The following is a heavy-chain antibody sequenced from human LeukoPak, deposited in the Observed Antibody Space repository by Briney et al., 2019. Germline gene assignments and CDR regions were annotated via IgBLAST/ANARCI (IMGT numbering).Heavy chain of an antibody. Sequence: GGSLRLSCAASAFTFSNYAMSWVRQAPGKGLEWVSAISVSGGSTYYADSVKGRFTISRDNAKNSLYLQMNSLRAEDTAVYYCARDRFRNYHYYGMDVWGQGTTVTVSS. CDR1: AFTFSNYA. V-gene: IGHV3-23*01. CDR3: ARDRFRNYHYYGMDV. J-gene: IGHJ6*02. CDR2: ISVSGGST.